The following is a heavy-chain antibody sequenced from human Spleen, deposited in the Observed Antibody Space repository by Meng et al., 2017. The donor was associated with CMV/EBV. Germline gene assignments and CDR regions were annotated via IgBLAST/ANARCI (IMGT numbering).Heavy chain of an antibody. CDR3: ARGHDYDGNSVGRPGFDI. J-gene: IGHJ3*02. Sequence: GESLKISCVASGFTVKDYYMNWIRQAPGKGLEWISYIGNSNSGNTIYYADSVKGRFTISRDSAKNSRYLQMNSLRAEDTAVYYCARGHDYDGNSVGRPGFDIWGQGTMVTVSS. CDR2: IGNSNSGNTI. V-gene: IGHV3-11*04. D-gene: IGHD4-23*01. CDR1: GFTVKDYY.